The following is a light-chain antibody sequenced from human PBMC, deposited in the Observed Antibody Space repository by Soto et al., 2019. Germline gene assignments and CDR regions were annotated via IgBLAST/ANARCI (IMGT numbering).Light chain of an antibody. CDR3: LRSYSTPQT. CDR1: PSISSY. Sequence: QITQSPSSLSSSVGDRVTITCRAIPSISSYLNLYHHKPGQAPKLLIYAASSLQSGVPSRDRFSGTGTGIALTISIRRPEDEASDVYLRSYSTPQTFGQGTKVDIK. CDR2: AAS. V-gene: IGKV1-39*01. J-gene: IGKJ1*01.